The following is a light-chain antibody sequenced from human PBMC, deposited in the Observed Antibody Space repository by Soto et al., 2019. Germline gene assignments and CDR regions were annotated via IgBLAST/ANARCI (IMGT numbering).Light chain of an antibody. CDR1: QDISNY. CDR2: DAS. Sequence: DIQMTQSPSSLSASVGDRVTITCQASQDISNYLNWYQQKPGKAPKLLIYDASNLETGVPSRFSGSGSGTDFTFTISSLQPEDIATYYCQQYDNLLLTFGPGTKWISN. V-gene: IGKV1-33*01. J-gene: IGKJ3*01. CDR3: QQYDNLLLT.